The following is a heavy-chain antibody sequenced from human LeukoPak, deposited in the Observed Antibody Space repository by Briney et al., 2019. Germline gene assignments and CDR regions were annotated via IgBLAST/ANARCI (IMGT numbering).Heavy chain of an antibody. CDR3: ARQMVVTATLDY. J-gene: IGHJ4*02. CDR1: GFTFSSYD. CDR2: ISSTGSAK. V-gene: IGHV3-48*03. D-gene: IGHD2-15*01. Sequence: GGSLRLSCAASGFTFSSYDMNRVRQAPGKGLEWISFISSTGSAKYYSDSVKGRFTISRDNAKYSLYLQLTGLRAEDTAVYYCARQMVVTATLDYWGQGTLVTVSS.